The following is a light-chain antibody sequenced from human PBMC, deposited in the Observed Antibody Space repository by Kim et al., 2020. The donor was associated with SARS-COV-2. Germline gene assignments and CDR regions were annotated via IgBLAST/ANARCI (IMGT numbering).Light chain of an antibody. J-gene: IGKJ3*01. Sequence: DIQMTQSPASLSASVGDRVTITCRASQTIYKSLSWYQQKPGKAPNLLIHSASTLHSGVPSRFSGGGSGTHFTLTISSLQTEDFASYFCQQSYSQPYTFAVGTKVDIK. V-gene: IGKV1-39*01. CDR3: QQSYSQPYT. CDR1: QTIYKS. CDR2: SAS.